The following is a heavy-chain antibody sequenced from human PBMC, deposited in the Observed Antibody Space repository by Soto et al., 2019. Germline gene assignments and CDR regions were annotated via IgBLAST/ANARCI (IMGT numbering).Heavy chain of an antibody. V-gene: IGHV1-18*04. Sequence: GASVKVSCKASGYSFSNYGVTWVRQAPGQGLEWMGWISAYTGNIIYAETFQGRVTMTTDTSTSTAYMEMRSLSSDDTAVYYCATVEDYFDSSGYAHWDQGTLVTVSS. D-gene: IGHD3-22*01. J-gene: IGHJ4*02. CDR3: ATVEDYFDSSGYAH. CDR2: ISAYTGNI. CDR1: GYSFSNYG.